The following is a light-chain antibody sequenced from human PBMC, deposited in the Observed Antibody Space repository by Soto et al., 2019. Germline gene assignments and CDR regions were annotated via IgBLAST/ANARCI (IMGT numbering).Light chain of an antibody. Sequence: EIVLTQSPLSLPVTPGEPASISCRSSQSLLHGNGYTYLDWYVQKPGQSPQLLIYVASNRASGVPDRFSGSGSRTDFTLKISRVEAEDVGVYYCMQALQTPVTFGGGTKVEIK. CDR2: VAS. J-gene: IGKJ4*01. CDR3: MQALQTPVT. V-gene: IGKV2-28*01. CDR1: QSLLHGNGYTY.